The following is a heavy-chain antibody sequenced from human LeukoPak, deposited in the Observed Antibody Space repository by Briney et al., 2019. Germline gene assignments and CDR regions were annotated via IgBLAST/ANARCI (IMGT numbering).Heavy chain of an antibody. CDR2: IIPLLGTP. Sequence: GASVKVSCKASGGTFNSFAISWVRQAPGQGLEWVGRIIPLLGTPDYAQKFQGRVTITSDKYTGTAYIELSSLRSEDTAMYYCARMKYFDSTGYSHAEYFQHWGQGTLVIVPS. CDR1: GGTFNSFA. J-gene: IGHJ1*01. CDR3: ARMKYFDSTGYSHAEYFQH. D-gene: IGHD3-22*01. V-gene: IGHV1-69*04.